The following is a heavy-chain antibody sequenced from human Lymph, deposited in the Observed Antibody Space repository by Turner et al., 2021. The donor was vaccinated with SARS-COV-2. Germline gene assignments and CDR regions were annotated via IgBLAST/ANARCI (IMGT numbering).Heavy chain of an antibody. J-gene: IGHJ5*02. V-gene: IGHV3-30-3*01. CDR2: ISENGSNK. CDR3: ARSSIAARSWFDP. CDR1: GFTFSSYA. Sequence: QVQLVESGGGVGQPGRSMRLSCAASGFTFSSYAMHWLRQAQGKGLEWLEVISENGSNKYYADSVKSRFNISRNNSKNTLYLEMNSVRAEDTDVSYCARSSIAARSWFDPWGQGTMVTVSS. D-gene: IGHD6-6*01.